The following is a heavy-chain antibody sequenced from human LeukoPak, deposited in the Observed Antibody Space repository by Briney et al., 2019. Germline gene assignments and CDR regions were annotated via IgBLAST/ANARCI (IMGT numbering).Heavy chain of an antibody. CDR3: AKGDSGSYLGWFDP. J-gene: IGHJ5*02. V-gene: IGHV3-21*01. Sequence: SGGSLRLSCAASGFTFSSYSMNWVRQAPGKGLEWVSSISSSSSYIYYADSVKGRFTISRDNAKNSLYLQMNSLRAEDTAVYYCAKGDSGSYLGWFDPWGQGTLVTVSS. CDR1: GFTFSSYS. CDR2: ISSSSSYI. D-gene: IGHD1-26*01.